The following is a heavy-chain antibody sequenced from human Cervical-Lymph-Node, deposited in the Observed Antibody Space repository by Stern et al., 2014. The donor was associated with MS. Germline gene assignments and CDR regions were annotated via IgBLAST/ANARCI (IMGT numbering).Heavy chain of an antibody. D-gene: IGHD2-15*01. CDR3: ARDRLGYFDY. CDR2: ST. Sequence: STYYADSAKGRLTISRDNSKNTLYLHMNTLRVDDTAVYYCARDRLGYFDYWGQGTLVTVSS. J-gene: IGHJ4*02. V-gene: IGHV3-23*01.